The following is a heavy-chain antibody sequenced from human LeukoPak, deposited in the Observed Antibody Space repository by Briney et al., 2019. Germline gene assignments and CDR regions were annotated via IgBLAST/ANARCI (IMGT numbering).Heavy chain of an antibody. CDR3: AKEPYSGSQLLDY. CDR1: GFTFSSHA. CDR2: ISSGGGST. Sequence: GGSLRLSCAASGFTFSSHAMSWVRQAPGKGLEWASGISSGGGSTYYADSVKGRFSISRDNSKNTLYLQMNSLRAEDTAAYYCAKEPYSGSQLLDYWGQGTLVTVSS. D-gene: IGHD1-26*01. J-gene: IGHJ4*02. V-gene: IGHV3-23*01.